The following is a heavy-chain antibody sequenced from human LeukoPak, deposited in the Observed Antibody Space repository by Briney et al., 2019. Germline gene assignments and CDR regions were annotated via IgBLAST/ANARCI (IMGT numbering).Heavy chain of an antibody. CDR3: AKDKRVVGATTGPYYFDY. Sequence: PGGSLRLSCAASGFTFSSYGMHWFRQAPGKGLEWVAFIRYDGSNKYYADSVKGRFTISRDNSKNTLYLQMNSLRAEDTAVYYCAKDKRVVGATTGPYYFDYWGQGTLVTVSS. V-gene: IGHV3-30*02. D-gene: IGHD1-26*01. J-gene: IGHJ4*02. CDR1: GFTFSSYG. CDR2: IRYDGSNK.